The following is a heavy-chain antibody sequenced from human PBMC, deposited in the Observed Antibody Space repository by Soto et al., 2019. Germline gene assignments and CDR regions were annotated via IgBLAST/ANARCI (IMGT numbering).Heavy chain of an antibody. D-gene: IGHD4-17*01. J-gene: IGHJ6*03. CDR1: GGSISSGGYY. Sequence: QVQLQESGPGLVKPSQTLSLTCTVSGGSISSGGYYWSWIRQHPGTGLEWIGYIYYSGSTYYNPSLQSRVTISVDTSKNQFSLKLSSVTAADTAVYYCARSHYRFFVGGDRKAYMDVWGKGTTVTVSS. CDR3: ARSHYRFFVGGDRKAYMDV. V-gene: IGHV4-31*03. CDR2: IYYSGST.